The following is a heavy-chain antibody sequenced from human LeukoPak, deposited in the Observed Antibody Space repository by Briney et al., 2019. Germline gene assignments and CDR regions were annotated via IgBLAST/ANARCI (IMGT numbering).Heavy chain of an antibody. Sequence: PSETLSLTCTVSGCSISSYYWSWVRQPPGKGLEWIGYIYYSGSTNYNPSLKSQVTISVDTYKNQFSLKLSSVTAAETAVYYCAGAGFGELYYYYGMDVWGKGTTVTVSS. CDR3: AGAGFGELYYYYGMDV. CDR2: IYYSGST. CDR1: GCSISSYY. V-gene: IGHV4-59*01. D-gene: IGHD3-10*01. J-gene: IGHJ6*04.